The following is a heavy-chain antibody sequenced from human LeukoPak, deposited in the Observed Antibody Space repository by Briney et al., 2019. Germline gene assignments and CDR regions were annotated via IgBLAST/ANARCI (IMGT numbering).Heavy chain of an antibody. J-gene: IGHJ4*02. CDR1: GYSFTSYW. D-gene: IGHD3-16*02. CDR2: IYPGDSDT. CDR3: ARTLNDHLWGSYRGDFDY. V-gene: IGHV5-51*04. Sequence: GESLKISCKGSGYSFTSYWIGWVRQMPGKGLEWMGIIYPGDSDTRYSPSFQGQVTISVDKPISTAYLKWISLKASDTAMYYCARTLNDHLWGSYRGDFDYWGQGTLVTVSS.